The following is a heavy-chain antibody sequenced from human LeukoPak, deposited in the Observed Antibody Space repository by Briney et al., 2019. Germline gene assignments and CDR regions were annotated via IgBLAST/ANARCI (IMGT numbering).Heavy chain of an antibody. V-gene: IGHV3-23*01. Sequence: GGSLRLSCAASGFTFSSYAMSWVRQAPGKGLEWVSLVSDGGGSTYYADFVKGRFTISRDNSKNTLYLQMNSLRAEDTAVYYCARGGYCTSGSCFSNYWGQGTLVTVSS. CDR1: GFTFSSYA. CDR2: VSDGGGST. J-gene: IGHJ4*02. D-gene: IGHD2-15*01. CDR3: ARGGYCTSGSCFSNY.